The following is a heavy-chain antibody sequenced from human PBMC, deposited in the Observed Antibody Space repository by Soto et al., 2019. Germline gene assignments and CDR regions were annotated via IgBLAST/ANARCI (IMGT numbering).Heavy chain of an antibody. CDR3: AREGPGSSSWFVDS. Sequence: QVQLVESGGSLVKPGGSLRLSCAASGFTFSDYYMSWIRQAPGKGLEWLSYISSSSSYIHYADSVKGRFTISRDNAKNSLYLQMNRLRAEDTAVYYCAREGPGSSSWFVDSWGQGTLVTVSS. J-gene: IGHJ4*02. V-gene: IGHV3-11*05. CDR1: GFTFSDYY. CDR2: ISSSSSYI. D-gene: IGHD6-13*01.